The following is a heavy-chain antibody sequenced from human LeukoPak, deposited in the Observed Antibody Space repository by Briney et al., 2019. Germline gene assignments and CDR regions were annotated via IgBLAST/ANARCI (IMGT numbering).Heavy chain of an antibody. CDR1: GFTFNNYG. D-gene: IGHD2-21*01. V-gene: IGHV3-13*01. CDR2: IGTTGDT. Sequence: GGSLRLSCAASGFTFNNYGMHWVRQVTGKGLEWVSSIGTTGDTHYSDSVKGRFTISRENAKNSLYLQMSSLRAGDTAVYYCTREKAYCGTGCYYDYWGQGTQVTVSS. CDR3: TREKAYCGTGCYYDY. J-gene: IGHJ4*02.